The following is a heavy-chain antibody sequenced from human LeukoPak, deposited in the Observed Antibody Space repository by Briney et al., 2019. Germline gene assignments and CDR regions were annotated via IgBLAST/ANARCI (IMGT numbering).Heavy chain of an antibody. Sequence: GGSLRLSCAASGFTLINYTMNWVRQAPGKGLEWVSSISSSSSYIYYADSVKGRFTISRDNAKNSLYLQMNSLRAEDTAVYYCARHWSGVDYWGQGTLVTVSS. CDR2: ISSSSSYI. V-gene: IGHV3-21*01. CDR3: ARHWSGVDY. J-gene: IGHJ4*02. CDR1: GFTLINYT.